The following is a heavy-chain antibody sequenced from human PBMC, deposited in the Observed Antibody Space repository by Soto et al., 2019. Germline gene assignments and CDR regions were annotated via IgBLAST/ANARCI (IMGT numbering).Heavy chain of an antibody. CDR2: INPSGGST. J-gene: IGHJ5*02. D-gene: IGHD6-13*01. Sequence: ASVKVSGKASGYTFTSYYMHWVLQSPLQGLEWMGIINPSGGSTSYAQKFQGRVTMTRDTSTSTVYMELSSLRSEDTAGYYCARESYSSSWASRYNWFDPWGQGTLVTVSS. CDR1: GYTFTSYY. V-gene: IGHV1-46*01. CDR3: ARESYSSSWASRYNWFDP.